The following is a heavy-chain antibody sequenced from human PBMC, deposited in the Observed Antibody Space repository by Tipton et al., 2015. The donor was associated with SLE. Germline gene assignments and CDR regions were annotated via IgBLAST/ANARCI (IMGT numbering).Heavy chain of an antibody. V-gene: IGHV3-21*01. CDR1: GFTFSSYS. D-gene: IGHD6-19*01. CDR3: ARVVAVAARYWYFDL. J-gene: IGHJ2*01. CDR2: ISSSSSYI. Sequence: SLRLSCAASGFTFSSYSMNWVRQAPGKGLEWVSSISSSSSYIYYADSVKGRFTISRDNAKNSLYLQMNSLRAEDTAVYYCARVVAVAARYWYFDLWGRGTLVTVSS.